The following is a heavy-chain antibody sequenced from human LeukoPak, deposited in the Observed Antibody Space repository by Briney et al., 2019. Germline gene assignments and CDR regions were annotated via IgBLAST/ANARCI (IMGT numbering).Heavy chain of an antibody. CDR1: GFTFSSYG. CDR2: IWYDGSNK. Sequence: GGSLRLSCAASGFTFSSYGMHWVRQAPGKGLEWVAIIWYDGSNKYYADSVKGRFTISRDNSKNTLYLQVNSLRAEDTAVYYCAKESGDGLYYFDYWGQGTLVTVSS. D-gene: IGHD2-21*02. V-gene: IGHV3-33*06. CDR3: AKESGDGLYYFDY. J-gene: IGHJ4*02.